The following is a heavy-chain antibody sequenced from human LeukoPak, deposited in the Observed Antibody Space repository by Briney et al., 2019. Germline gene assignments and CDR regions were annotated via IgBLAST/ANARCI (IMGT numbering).Heavy chain of an antibody. Sequence: SVKVSCKASGGTFSSYAISWVRQAPGQGLEWMGGIIPIFGTANYAQKFQGRVAITTDESTSTAYMELSSLRSEDTAVYYCARAWIAVAGPGTSDYWGQGTLVMVSS. CDR1: GGTFSSYA. D-gene: IGHD6-19*01. J-gene: IGHJ4*02. CDR3: ARAWIAVAGPGTSDY. CDR2: IIPIFGTA. V-gene: IGHV1-69*05.